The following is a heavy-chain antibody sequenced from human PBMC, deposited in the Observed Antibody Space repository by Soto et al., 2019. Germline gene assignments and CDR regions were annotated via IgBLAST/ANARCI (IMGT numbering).Heavy chain of an antibody. CDR1: SGSGSGYD. Sequence: SETLSLTYAVYSGSGSGYDWGWIRHPPGKGLEWIGSIYYSGITYYNPSLKSRVTISVDTSKNQFSLKLSSVTAADTAVYYCASRGTNYYYYGMDVWGQATTVSVSS. CDR2: IYYSGIT. V-gene: IGHV4-39*01. CDR3: ASRGTNYYYYGMDV. D-gene: IGHD1-1*01. J-gene: IGHJ6*02.